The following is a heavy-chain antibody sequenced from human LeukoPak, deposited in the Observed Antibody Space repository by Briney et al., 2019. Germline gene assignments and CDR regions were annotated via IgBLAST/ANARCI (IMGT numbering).Heavy chain of an antibody. Sequence: PGGSLRLSCAASGFTFSDYYMSWIRQAPGKGLEWVSYISCSCSPIYHRVSVKGGFTLSRENAKNSVYLKMNSLRAGDTAIFYCSRDQCDIWTGYSTNIDYWGQGTLVTVSS. V-gene: IGHV3-11*01. CDR3: SRDQCDIWTGYSTNIDY. J-gene: IGHJ4*02. D-gene: IGHD3-9*01. CDR1: GFTFSDYY. CDR2: ISCSCSPI.